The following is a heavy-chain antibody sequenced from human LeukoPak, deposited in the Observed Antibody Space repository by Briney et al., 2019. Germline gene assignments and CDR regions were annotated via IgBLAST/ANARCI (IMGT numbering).Heavy chain of an antibody. CDR2: ISGSGGST. D-gene: IGHD5-18*01. J-gene: IGHJ5*02. CDR3: AKEIEGYSYVDWFDP. Sequence: PGGSVSLSCAASGFTVSCYVMSWVRQAPGNGLECVSTISGSGGSTYYADSVKGRFIISRDNSKNTLYLQMNSLRAEDTAVYYCAKEIEGYSYVDWFDPWGQGTLVTVSS. V-gene: IGHV3-23*01. CDR1: GFTVSCYV.